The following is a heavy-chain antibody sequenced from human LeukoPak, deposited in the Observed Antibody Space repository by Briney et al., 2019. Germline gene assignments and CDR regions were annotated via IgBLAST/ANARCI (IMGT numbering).Heavy chain of an antibody. V-gene: IGHV3-7*03. J-gene: IGHJ3*02. CDR3: AKQYGDYVGEAFDI. CDR2: IKQDGGEK. Sequence: GGSLRLSCAASGFTFSSYWMSWVRQAPGKGLEWVANIKQDGGEKYYVDSVKGRFTISRDNAKTSLYLQMNSLRAEDTAIYYCAKQYGDYVGEAFDIWGQGTMVTVSS. CDR1: GFTFSSYW. D-gene: IGHD4-17*01.